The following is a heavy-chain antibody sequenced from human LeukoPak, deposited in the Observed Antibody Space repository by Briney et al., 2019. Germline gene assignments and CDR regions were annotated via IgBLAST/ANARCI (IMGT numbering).Heavy chain of an antibody. J-gene: IGHJ5*02. D-gene: IGHD4-23*01. Sequence: SETLSLTCTVSGGSIRGYFWSWIRQPPGKGLEWIGYIFYSGSTYYNPSLMSRVTISIDMSTNQFSLKLTSVTAADTAVYYCARHDYGGNPAWFDPWGQGTLVTVSS. CDR1: GGSIRGYF. CDR3: ARHDYGGNPAWFDP. V-gene: IGHV4-59*01. CDR2: IFYSGST.